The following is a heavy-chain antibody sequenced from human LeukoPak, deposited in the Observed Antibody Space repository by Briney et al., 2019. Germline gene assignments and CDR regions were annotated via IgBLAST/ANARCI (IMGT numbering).Heavy chain of an antibody. J-gene: IGHJ4*02. CDR3: ARRGYYDSSGYDY. V-gene: IGHV3-21*01. CDR1: GFTFSNYA. CDR2: ISGSSTDI. Sequence: GGSLRLSCAASGFTFSNYAMNWVRQAPGEGLAWVSSISGSSTDIYYADSVKGRFTISRDNAKNSLYLQINSLRAEDTAIYYCARRGYYDSSGYDYWGQGTPVIVSS. D-gene: IGHD3-22*01.